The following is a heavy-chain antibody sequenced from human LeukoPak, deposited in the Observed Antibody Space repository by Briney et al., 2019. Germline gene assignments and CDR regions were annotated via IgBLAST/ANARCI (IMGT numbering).Heavy chain of an antibody. V-gene: IGHV3-23*01. CDR2: ISGSGGST. CDR3: AKEAFITTVRGVNYYYGMDV. D-gene: IGHD3-10*01. Sequence: GGSLRLSCAASGFXFSTYAMSWVRQAPGKGLEWVSGISGSGGSTYYADSVKGRFTISRDNSKNTLYLQMNSLRAEDTAVFYCAKEAFITTVRGVNYYYGMDVWGQGTTVAVSS. J-gene: IGHJ6*02. CDR1: GFXFSTYA.